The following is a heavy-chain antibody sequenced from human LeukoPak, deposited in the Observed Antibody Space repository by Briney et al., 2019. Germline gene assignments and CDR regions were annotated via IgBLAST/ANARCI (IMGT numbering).Heavy chain of an antibody. J-gene: IGHJ3*02. CDR1: GGSISSGSYY. Sequence: SETLSLTCTVSGGSISSGSYYWSWIRQPAGKGLEWIGRIYTSGSTNYNPSLKSRVTISVDTSKNQFSLKLSSVTAADTAVYYCARGTYYDFWSGYSPFDIWGQGTMVTVSS. V-gene: IGHV4-61*02. CDR3: ARGTYYDFWSGYSPFDI. D-gene: IGHD3-3*01. CDR2: IYTSGST.